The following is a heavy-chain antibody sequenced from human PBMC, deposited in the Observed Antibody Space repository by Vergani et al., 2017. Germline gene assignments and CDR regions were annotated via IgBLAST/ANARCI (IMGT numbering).Heavy chain of an antibody. CDR3: ARAALYMVRGVIWVGRAFDN. J-gene: IGHJ3*02. CDR2: ISYDGSNK. D-gene: IGHD3-10*01. Sequence: QVQMVESGGGVVQPGRSLRLSCAASGFTFSSSAMHWVRQAPGKGLEWVAVISYDGSNKYYADSVKGRFTISRDNSKNTLYLQMNSLRAEDAAVYYCARAALYMVRGVIWVGRAFDNWGQGTMVTVSS. V-gene: IGHV3-30*01. CDR1: GFTFSSSA.